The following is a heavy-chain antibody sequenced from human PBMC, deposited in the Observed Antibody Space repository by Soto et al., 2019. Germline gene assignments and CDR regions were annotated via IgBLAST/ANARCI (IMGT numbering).Heavy chain of an antibody. D-gene: IGHD4-17*01. Sequence: PSETLSLTYTVSGGSISSYYWSWIRQPPGKGLEWIGYIYYSVSTNYNPSLKSRVTISVDTSKNQFSLKLSSVTAADTAVYYCARRYGASFDYWGQGTLVTVSS. CDR1: GGSISSYY. J-gene: IGHJ4*02. V-gene: IGHV4-59*01. CDR3: ARRYGASFDY. CDR2: IYYSVST.